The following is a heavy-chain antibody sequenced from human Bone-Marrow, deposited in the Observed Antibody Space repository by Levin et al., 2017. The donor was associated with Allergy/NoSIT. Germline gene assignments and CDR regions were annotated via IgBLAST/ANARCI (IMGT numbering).Heavy chain of an antibody. J-gene: IGHJ6*03. CDR1: GGPFSGYY. CDR3: ARGPMVQGLLPAHYYHMDV. D-gene: IGHD3-10*01. V-gene: IGHV4-34*01. Sequence: SQTLSLTCAVYGGPFSGYYWSWIRRPPGKGLEWIGEINDSGITNYSPSLKSRVTVSVDTSKKQFSLKLRSVTATDTAVYYCARGPMVQGLLPAHYYHMDVWGNGTTVTVSS. CDR2: INDSGIT.